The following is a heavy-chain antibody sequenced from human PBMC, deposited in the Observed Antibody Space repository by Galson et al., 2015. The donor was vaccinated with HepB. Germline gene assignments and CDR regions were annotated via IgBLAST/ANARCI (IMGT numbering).Heavy chain of an antibody. CDR2: ISYDGSNK. CDR1: GFTFSSYA. J-gene: IGHJ6*03. Sequence: SLRLSCAASGFTFSSYAMHWVRQAPGKGLEWVAVISYDGSNKYYADSVKGRFTISRDNSKNTLYLQMNSLRAEDTAVYYCARGGVVPAAIYCYMDVWGKGTTVTVSS. D-gene: IGHD2-2*01. V-gene: IGHV3-30-3*01. CDR3: ARGGVVPAAIYCYMDV.